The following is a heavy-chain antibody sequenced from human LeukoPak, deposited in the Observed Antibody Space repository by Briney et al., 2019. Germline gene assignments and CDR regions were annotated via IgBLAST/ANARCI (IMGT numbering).Heavy chain of an antibody. CDR2: INPNSGGT. CDR1: GYTFTGYY. D-gene: IGHD6-19*01. Sequence: ASVKVSCKGSGYTFTGYYMHWVRQAPGQGLEWMGWINPNSGGTNYAQQFQGRVTMSRDTSISTAYMELSRLRSDDTAVYYCARDSQRLGTYSSGWYFDAFDIWGQGTMVTVSS. CDR3: ARDSQRLGTYSSGWYFDAFDI. J-gene: IGHJ3*02. V-gene: IGHV1-2*02.